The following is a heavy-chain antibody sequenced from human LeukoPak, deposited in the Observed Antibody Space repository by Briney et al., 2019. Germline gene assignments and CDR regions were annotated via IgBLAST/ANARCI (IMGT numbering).Heavy chain of an antibody. Sequence: GGSLRLSCVASGFTFNTYWMHWVRQAPGKGLVWVARINGDGDSLYYADSVRGRFTISRDNAKNTLHLQMNSLRGEETAMYYCARDSGSSEYYFDYWGQGTLVTVSS. CDR2: INGDGDSL. V-gene: IGHV3-74*01. J-gene: IGHJ4*02. CDR3: ARDSGSSEYYFDY. CDR1: GFTFNTYW. D-gene: IGHD1-26*01.